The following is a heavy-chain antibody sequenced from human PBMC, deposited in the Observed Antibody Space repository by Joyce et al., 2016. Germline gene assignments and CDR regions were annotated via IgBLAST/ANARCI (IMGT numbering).Heavy chain of an antibody. V-gene: IGHV4-4*02. CDR2: IHPSGTN. CDR1: GGSISSTNW. J-gene: IGHJ6*02. D-gene: IGHD3-3*01. Sequence: QVQLRGSGPGLVKPSGTLSLTCDVSGGSISSTNWWSGVHQAPGQVLEWIGAIHPSGTNNNNPSLQSRVTVSRDKSKNQFSLTMVSVTAADTAVYYCVRDRKKMSILGVIDAYYYAMDVWDQGTTVIVSS. CDR3: VRDRKKMSILGVIDAYYYAMDV.